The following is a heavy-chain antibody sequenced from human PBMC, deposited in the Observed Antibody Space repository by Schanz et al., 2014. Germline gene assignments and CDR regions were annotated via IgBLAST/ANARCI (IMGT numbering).Heavy chain of an antibody. CDR1: GFTFDDYA. J-gene: IGHJ4*02. D-gene: IGHD3-3*01. Sequence: EVQLVESGGIVVRPGGSLRLSCAASGFTFDDYAMHWVRQAPGKGLEWVSGISWNSGSIGYEDSVKGRFTISRDNAKNSLYLQMNSLRAEDTALYFCVKDIYDFWSGNFDYWGQGTLVTVSS. CDR2: ISWNSGSI. CDR3: VKDIYDFWSGNFDY. V-gene: IGHV3-9*01.